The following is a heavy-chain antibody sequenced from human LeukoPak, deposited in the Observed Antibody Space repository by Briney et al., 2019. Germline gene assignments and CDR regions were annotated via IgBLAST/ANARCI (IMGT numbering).Heavy chain of an antibody. CDR1: GYTFTSYS. J-gene: IGHJ2*01. Sequence: ASVKVSCKASGYTFTSYSMNWVRQAPGQGLEYMGWINANTGNPTYAQGFTGRFVFSLDASVSTAYLQISSLKAEDTAVYYCARDFPARDWFFDLWGRGTLVTVSS. CDR3: ARDFPARDWFFDL. CDR2: INANTGNP. V-gene: IGHV7-4-1*02.